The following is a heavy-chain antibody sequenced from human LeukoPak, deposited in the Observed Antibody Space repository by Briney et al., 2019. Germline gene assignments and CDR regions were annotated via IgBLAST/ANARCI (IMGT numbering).Heavy chain of an antibody. CDR3: ARYPAYYYDSSGPPLDY. J-gene: IGHJ4*02. CDR2: INPNSGGT. V-gene: IGHV1-2*02. Sequence: ASVKVSCKASGYTFTGYYMHWVRQAPGQGLEWMGSINPNSGGTNYAQKFQGRVTMTRDTSISTAYMELSRLRSDDTAVYYCARYPAYYYDSSGPPLDYWGQGTLVTVSS. CDR1: GYTFTGYY. D-gene: IGHD3-22*01.